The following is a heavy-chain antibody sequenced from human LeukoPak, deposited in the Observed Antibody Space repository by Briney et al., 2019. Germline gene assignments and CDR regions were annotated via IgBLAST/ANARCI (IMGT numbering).Heavy chain of an antibody. CDR3: ASCPTMVVTNHYSYYFDY. V-gene: IGHV4-39*01. CDR2: IYYSGST. D-gene: IGHD4-23*01. J-gene: IGHJ4*02. Sequence: PSETLSFTCTVSGGSISSSSYYWGWIRQPPGKGLEWIGSIYYSGSTYYNPSLKSRVTISVDTSKNQFSLKLSSVTAADTAVYYCASCPTMVVTNHYSYYFDYWGQGTLVTVSS. CDR1: GGSISSSSYY.